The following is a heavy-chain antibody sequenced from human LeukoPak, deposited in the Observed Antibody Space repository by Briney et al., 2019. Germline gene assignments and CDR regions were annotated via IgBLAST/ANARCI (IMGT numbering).Heavy chain of an antibody. J-gene: IGHJ4*02. V-gene: IGHV3-48*03. CDR1: GFSFSSYD. Sequence: GGSLRLSCAASGFSFSSYDMNWVRQAPGQGLEWVSYISSSGNTKYYTDSVKGRFTISRDNATNSLYLQMNSLRADDTAVNYCARYSSSWHYYFDYWGQGTLVTVSS. CDR3: ARYSSSWHYYFDY. D-gene: IGHD6-13*01. CDR2: ISSSGNTK.